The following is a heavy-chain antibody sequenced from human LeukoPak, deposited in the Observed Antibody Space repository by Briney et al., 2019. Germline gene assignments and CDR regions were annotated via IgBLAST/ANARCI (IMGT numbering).Heavy chain of an antibody. J-gene: IGHJ4*02. CDR1: GFILSTHG. V-gene: IGHV3-23*01. CDR2: ISGSGGST. D-gene: IGHD3-9*01. Sequence: PGGSLRLSCAASGFILSTHGMHWVRQAPGKGLEWVSAISGSGGSTYYADSVKGRFTISRDNSKNTLYLQMNSLRAEDTAVYYCATTDWYYDILTGDSRYWGQGTLVTVSS. CDR3: ATTDWYYDILTGDSRY.